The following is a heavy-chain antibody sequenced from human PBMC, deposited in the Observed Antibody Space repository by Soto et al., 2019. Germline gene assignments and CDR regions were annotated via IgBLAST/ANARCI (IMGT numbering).Heavy chain of an antibody. D-gene: IGHD3-3*01. CDR3: AGGVSHYDFWSGYYSYFDY. V-gene: IGHV3-48*03. J-gene: IGHJ4*02. CDR2: ISSSGSTI. Sequence: GGSLRLSCAASGFTFSSYEMNWVRQAAGKGLEWVSYISSSGSTIYYADSVKGRFTISRDNAKNSLYLQMNSLRAEDTAVYYCAGGVSHYDFWSGYYSYFDYWGQGTLVTVSS. CDR1: GFTFSSYE.